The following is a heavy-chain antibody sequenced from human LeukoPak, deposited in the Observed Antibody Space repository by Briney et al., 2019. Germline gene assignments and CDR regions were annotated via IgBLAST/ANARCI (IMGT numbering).Heavy chain of an antibody. D-gene: IGHD1-26*01. CDR1: GFTFSTYH. V-gene: IGHV3-48*01. Sequence: PGGSLRLSCAAASGFTFSTYHINWVRQAPGKGLEWVSYISRSSTTIYYADSVKGRFTISRDNAKNSLYLQMNSLRADDTAVYYCVKSRRVGANQRGLFDYWGQGTLVTVSP. CDR3: VKSRRVGANQRGLFDY. J-gene: IGHJ4*02. CDR2: ISRSSTTI.